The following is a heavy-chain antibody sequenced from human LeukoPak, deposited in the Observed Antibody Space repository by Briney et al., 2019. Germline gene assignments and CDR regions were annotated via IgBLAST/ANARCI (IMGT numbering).Heavy chain of an antibody. CDR3: AREETTSGYSDDFDI. D-gene: IGHD3-22*01. CDR2: IYTRGST. CDR1: GGSISSNC. V-gene: IGHV4-4*07. Sequence: AETLSLTCTVSGGSISSNCWSWIRQPAGKGLEWIGRIYTRGSTNYNASLTSRVPMSVDTSKNQFSLKLSSVTAAHTAVYYCAREETTSGYSDDFDIWGQGTMVIVS. J-gene: IGHJ3*02.